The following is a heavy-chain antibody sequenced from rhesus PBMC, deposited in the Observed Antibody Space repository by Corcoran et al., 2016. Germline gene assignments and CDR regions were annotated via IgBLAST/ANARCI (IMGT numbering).Heavy chain of an antibody. Sequence: QVQLQESGQAVVKPSEPLALTCAVAGDHSSSSTWRSWYSKSPGTGLVWSGGIYGSGGCTDYNPSLKSRVPISNDTSNNQFSLKLSSVTSADTAVSYCARDPELRIFDYWGQGVLVTVSS. CDR3: ARDPELRIFDY. J-gene: IGHJ4*01. D-gene: IGHD7-45*01. CDR2: IYGSGGCT. CDR1: GDHSSSSTW. V-gene: IGHV4-93*01.